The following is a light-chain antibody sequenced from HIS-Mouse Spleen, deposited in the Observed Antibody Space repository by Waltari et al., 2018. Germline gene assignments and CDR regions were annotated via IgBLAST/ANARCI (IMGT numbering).Light chain of an antibody. CDR2: AAS. CDR1: QSISSY. CDR3: QQYDNLPLT. V-gene: IGKV1-39*01. J-gene: IGKJ4*01. Sequence: DIQMTQSPSSLSASVGDRVTITCRASQSISSYLNWYQQKPGKAPKLLIYAASSLQSGVPSRFSGSGSGTDVTLTISSLQPEDFATYYCQQYDNLPLTFGGGTKVEIK.